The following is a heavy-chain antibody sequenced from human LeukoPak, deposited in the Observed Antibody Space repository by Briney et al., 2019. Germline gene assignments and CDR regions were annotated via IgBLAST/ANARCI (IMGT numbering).Heavy chain of an antibody. J-gene: IGHJ4*02. CDR1: GYTFTGYY. D-gene: IGHD2-2*01. CDR3: ARDRTKYCRSTSCPLDY. Sequence: ASVKVSCKASGYTFTGYYMHWVRQAPGQGLEWMGWINPNSGGTNYAKKFQGRVTMTRDTSISTAYMELSRLRSDDTAVYYCARDRTKYCRSTSCPLDYWGQGTLVTVSS. CDR2: INPNSGGT. V-gene: IGHV1-2*02.